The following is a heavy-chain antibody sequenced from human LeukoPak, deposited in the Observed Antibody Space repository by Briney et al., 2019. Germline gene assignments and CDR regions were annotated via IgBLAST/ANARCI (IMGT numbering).Heavy chain of an antibody. CDR3: ARGGGLDV. CDR2: INHNGNVN. J-gene: IGHJ6*02. CDR1: GLTVTNAW. V-gene: IGHV3-7*03. Sequence: RGSLRLSCSASGLTVTNAWMNWVRQAPGRGLEWVASINHNGNVNYYVDSVKGRFTISRDNAKNSLYLQMSNLRAEDTAVYFCARGGGLDVGGQGATVTVSS. D-gene: IGHD3-16*01.